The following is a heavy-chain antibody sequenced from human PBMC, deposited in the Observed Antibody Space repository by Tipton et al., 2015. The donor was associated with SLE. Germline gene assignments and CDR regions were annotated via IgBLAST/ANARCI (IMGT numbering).Heavy chain of an antibody. CDR1: GYSISSGYY. Sequence: TLSLTCAVSGYSISSGYYWGWIRQPPGKGLEWIGSIYHGGSTYYNPSLKSRVTISVDTSKNQFSLKLSSVTAADTAVYYCARDPIAAAGEFDYWGQGTLVTVSS. D-gene: IGHD6-13*01. CDR3: ARDPIAAAGEFDY. V-gene: IGHV4-38-2*02. J-gene: IGHJ4*02. CDR2: IYHGGST.